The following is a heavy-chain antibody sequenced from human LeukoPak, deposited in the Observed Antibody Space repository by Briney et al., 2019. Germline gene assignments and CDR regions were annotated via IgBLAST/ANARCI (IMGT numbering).Heavy chain of an antibody. CDR3: ARDQGDASGWFFDY. CDR2: IALDGSRK. D-gene: IGHD6-19*01. V-gene: IGHV3-30*03. CDR1: GFTFSHHH. J-gene: IGHJ4*02. Sequence: GGSLRLSCAASGFTFSHHHIHWVRQAPGKGLEWVTVIALDGSRKIYADSVKGRLTISRDNSKNTVSLQMNSLGVEDTAVYYCARDQGDASGWFFDYWGQGARVIVSS.